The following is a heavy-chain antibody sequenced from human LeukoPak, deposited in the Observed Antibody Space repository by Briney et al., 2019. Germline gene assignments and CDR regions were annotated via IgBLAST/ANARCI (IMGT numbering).Heavy chain of an antibody. CDR3: ARGGGYDYSLDY. V-gene: IGHV4-59*01. J-gene: IGHJ4*02. D-gene: IGHD5-12*01. Sequence: SETLSLTCTVSGGSISSYYWSWIRQPPGKGLEWIGYIYYSGSTNYNPSLKSRVTISVDTSKNQFSLKLSSVTAADTAVYYCARGGGYDYSLDYWGQGTLVTVSS. CDR1: GGSISSYY. CDR2: IYYSGST.